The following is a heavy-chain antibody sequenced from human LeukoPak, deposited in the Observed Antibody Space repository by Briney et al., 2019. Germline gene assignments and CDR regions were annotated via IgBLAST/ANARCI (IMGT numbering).Heavy chain of an antibody. Sequence: PSETLSLTCTVSGGSISSSSYYWGWIRQPPGKGLEWIGSIYYSGSTYYNPSLKSRVTISVDTSKNQFSLKLSSVTAADTAVYYCARGYSSSWSPPFDYWGQGTLVTVSS. V-gene: IGHV4-39*01. D-gene: IGHD6-13*01. J-gene: IGHJ4*02. CDR3: ARGYSSSWSPPFDY. CDR1: GGSISSSSYY. CDR2: IYYSGST.